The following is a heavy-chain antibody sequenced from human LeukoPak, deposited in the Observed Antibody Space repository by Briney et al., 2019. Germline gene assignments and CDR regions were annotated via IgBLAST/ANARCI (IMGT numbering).Heavy chain of an antibody. CDR1: GFTFSSYA. CDR3: AKGVQVTAIKYYFDY. J-gene: IGHJ4*02. D-gene: IGHD2-21*02. Sequence: GGSLRLSCAASGFTFSSYAMSWVRQAPGKRLEWVSAISGSGGSTYYADSVKGRFTISRDNSKNTLYLQMNSLRAEDTAVYYCAKGVQVTAIKYYFDYWGQGTLVTVSS. CDR2: ISGSGGST. V-gene: IGHV3-23*01.